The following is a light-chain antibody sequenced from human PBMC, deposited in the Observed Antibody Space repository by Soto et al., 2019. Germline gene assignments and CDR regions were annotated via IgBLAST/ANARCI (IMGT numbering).Light chain of an antibody. Sequence: QSVLTQSPSVSAAPGQTVTISCSGSSSNIGNHYVSWYQQLPGTAPKLLIYDNNKRPSGIPDRFSGSKSGTSATLGITGLQTGDEADYYCGTWDSSLSAGVFGGGTKLTVL. CDR1: SSNIGNHY. V-gene: IGLV1-51*01. J-gene: IGLJ2*01. CDR3: GTWDSSLSAGV. CDR2: DNN.